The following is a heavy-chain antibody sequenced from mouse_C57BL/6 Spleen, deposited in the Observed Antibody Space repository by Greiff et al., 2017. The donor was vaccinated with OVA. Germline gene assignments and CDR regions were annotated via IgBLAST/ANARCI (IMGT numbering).Heavy chain of an antibody. CDR1: GFSLTSYG. Sequence: QVHVKQSGPGLVAPSQSLSITCTVSGFSLTSYGVHWVRQPPGKGLEWLVVIWSDGSTTYNSALKSRLSISKDNSKSQVFLKMNSLQTDDTAMYYCARHLNYYGVMDYWGQGTSVTVSS. D-gene: IGHD1-1*01. CDR2: IWSDGST. V-gene: IGHV2-6-1*01. J-gene: IGHJ4*01. CDR3: ARHLNYYGVMDY.